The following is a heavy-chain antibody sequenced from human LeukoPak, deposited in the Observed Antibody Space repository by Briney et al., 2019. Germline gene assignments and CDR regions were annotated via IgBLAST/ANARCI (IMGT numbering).Heavy chain of an antibody. CDR1: GFTFSSYS. CDR2: ISSSSSYI. D-gene: IGHD2-8*01. CDR3: AKAPIENGLYYFDY. V-gene: IGHV3-21*04. J-gene: IGHJ4*02. Sequence: PGGSLRLSCAASGFTFSSYSMNWVRQAPGKGLEWVSSISSSSSYIYYADSVKGRFTISRDNAKNSLYLQMNSLRAEDTAVYYCAKAPIENGLYYFDYWGQGTLVTVSS.